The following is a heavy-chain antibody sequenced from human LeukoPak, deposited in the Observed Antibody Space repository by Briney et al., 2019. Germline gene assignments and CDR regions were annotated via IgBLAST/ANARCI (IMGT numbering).Heavy chain of an antibody. CDR2: ISAYNGNT. V-gene: IGHV1-18*01. Sequence: ASVKVSCKASGYTFTCYGISWVRQAPGQGLEWMGWISAYNGNTNYAQKLQGRVTMTTDTSTSTAYMELRSLRSDDTAVYYCARDAYDFWSVAHMDVWGKGTTVTVSS. CDR1: GYTFTCYG. D-gene: IGHD3-3*01. J-gene: IGHJ6*03. CDR3: ARDAYDFWSVAHMDV.